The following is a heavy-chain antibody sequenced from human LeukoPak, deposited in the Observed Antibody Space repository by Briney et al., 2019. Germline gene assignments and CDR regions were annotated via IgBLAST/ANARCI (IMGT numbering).Heavy chain of an antibody. V-gene: IGHV3-30-3*02. Sequence: GSLRLSCAASGFTFSSSAMHWVRQAPGKGLEWVAVISYDGSNKYYADSVKGRFTISRDNSKNTLYLQMNSLRAEDTAVYYCAKKISSSPPYCYYGMDVWGQGTTVTVS. D-gene: IGHD6-6*01. CDR3: AKKISSSPPYCYYGMDV. J-gene: IGHJ6*02. CDR2: ISYDGSNK. CDR1: GFTFSSSA.